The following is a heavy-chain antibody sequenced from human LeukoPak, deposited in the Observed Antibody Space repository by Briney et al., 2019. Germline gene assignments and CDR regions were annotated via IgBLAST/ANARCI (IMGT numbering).Heavy chain of an antibody. D-gene: IGHD3-16*01. CDR1: GYTFNSHG. Sequence: VKVSCKASGYTFNSHGITWVRQAPGQGLEWMGWISTYNGNTNYAQKLQGRVTITTDTSTSTVYMELRSLRSDDTAVYYCARDQYYDSKGWFDPWGQGTLVTVSS. CDR3: ARDQYYDSKGWFDP. CDR2: ISTYNGNT. J-gene: IGHJ5*02. V-gene: IGHV1-18*01.